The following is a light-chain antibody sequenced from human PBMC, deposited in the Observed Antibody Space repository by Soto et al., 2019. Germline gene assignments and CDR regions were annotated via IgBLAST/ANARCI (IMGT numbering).Light chain of an antibody. CDR2: GNN. CDR1: SSNIGAGYD. V-gene: IGLV1-40*01. Sequence: QSVLTQPPSVSGAPGQRVTIACTVSSSNIGAGYDVHWYQQLPGTAPKLLIYGNNNRPSGVPDRFSGSKSGTSASLAITGLQAEDEADYYCQSYDSSLSGSYVFGTGTKVT. CDR3: QSYDSSLSGSYV. J-gene: IGLJ1*01.